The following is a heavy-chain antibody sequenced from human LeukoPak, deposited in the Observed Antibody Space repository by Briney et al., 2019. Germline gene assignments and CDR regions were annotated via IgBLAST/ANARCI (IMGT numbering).Heavy chain of an antibody. CDR2: ITASGTAM. Sequence: GGSLRLSCAASGFTFSSYSMNWVRQAPGKGLEWVSHITASGTAMFYADSVKGRFIISRDNAKNSLYLQMNSLRDEDTAVYYCASSGSYRFDYWGQGTLVTVSS. CDR3: ASSGSYRFDY. V-gene: IGHV3-48*02. J-gene: IGHJ4*02. D-gene: IGHD1-26*01. CDR1: GFTFSSYS.